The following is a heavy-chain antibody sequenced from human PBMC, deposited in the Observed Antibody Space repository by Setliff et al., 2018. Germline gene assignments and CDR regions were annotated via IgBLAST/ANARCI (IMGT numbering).Heavy chain of an antibody. Sequence: SETLSLTCNVSGDSMSSYYWSWIRQAPGKGLEWLGYIQKRGSTTNKYSPSLGSRISMSLDTSKNQFSLQLSSVSDGDTAVYYCARGPRFDYESPTYRRRFDPWGQGTAVTVSS. CDR1: GDSMSSYY. V-gene: IGHV4-59*01. J-gene: IGHJ5*02. CDR3: ARGPRFDYESPTYRRRFDP. D-gene: IGHD3-22*01. CDR2: IQKRGSTTN.